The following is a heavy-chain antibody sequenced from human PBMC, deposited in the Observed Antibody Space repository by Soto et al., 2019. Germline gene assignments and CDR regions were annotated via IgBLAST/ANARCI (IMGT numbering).Heavy chain of an antibody. D-gene: IGHD2-15*01. J-gene: IGHJ2*01. V-gene: IGHV1-3*01. CDR3: ARVGCSSDICSRYWNFDL. Sequence: QVQLVQSGAEVKKPGASVKVSCKASEYTFTNYAMHWVGQAPGQRLEWMGWVNAGNGNTKFSQKFQGRLTFIRDTSASTAYMELTSLSSEDTSVYYCARVGCSSDICSRYWNFDLWGCGTLVTVSS. CDR1: EYTFTNYA. CDR2: VNAGNGNT.